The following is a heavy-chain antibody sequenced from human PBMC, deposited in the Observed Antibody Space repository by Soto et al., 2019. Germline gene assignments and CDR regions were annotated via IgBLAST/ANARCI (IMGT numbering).Heavy chain of an antibody. D-gene: IGHD7-27*01. Sequence: EVQLLESGGGLVQPGGSLRLSCAASGFTFSSYAMSWVRQAPGKGLEWVSAISSNGGSTYYPDSVKGRLTVSRDNSKNTLHLQMNSLRAEDTAVYFCAKVPNWGTHYYFDYWGQGTLVTVSS. CDR2: ISSNGGST. CDR3: AKVPNWGTHYYFDY. J-gene: IGHJ4*02. CDR1: GFTFSSYA. V-gene: IGHV3-23*01.